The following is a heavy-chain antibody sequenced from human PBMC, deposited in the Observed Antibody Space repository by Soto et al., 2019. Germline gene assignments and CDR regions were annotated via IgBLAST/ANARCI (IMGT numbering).Heavy chain of an antibody. CDR3: ARVGRGTGQAPNHGMDV. CDR1: GFTFSNYV. Sequence: QVQLVESGGGVVQPGRSLRLSCAASGFTFSNYVMHWVRQAPGKGLEWVAVISYDGSNKYYADSVKGRFTSSRDHSKNTLYLQMNSLRGEDTAVYYCARVGRGTGQAPNHGMDVWGQGTTVTVS. CDR2: ISYDGSNK. V-gene: IGHV3-30-3*01. D-gene: IGHD3-16*01. J-gene: IGHJ6*02.